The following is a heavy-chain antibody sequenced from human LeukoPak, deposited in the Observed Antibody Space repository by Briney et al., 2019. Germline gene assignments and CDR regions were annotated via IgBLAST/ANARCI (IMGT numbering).Heavy chain of an antibody. CDR2: INPSGGST. CDR3: AREDVGRIAVAGFGY. J-gene: IGHJ4*02. CDR1: GYTFTSYY. V-gene: IGHV1-46*01. Sequence: ASVKVSCKASGYTFTSYYMHWVRQAPGQGLEWMGIINPSGGSTSYAQKFQGRVTMTRDTSTSTVYMELSSLRSEDTAVYYCAREDVGRIAVAGFGYWGQGTLVTVSS. D-gene: IGHD6-19*01.